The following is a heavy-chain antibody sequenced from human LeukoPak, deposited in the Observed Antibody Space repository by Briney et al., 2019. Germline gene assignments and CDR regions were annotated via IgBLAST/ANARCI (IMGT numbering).Heavy chain of an antibody. CDR2: IYYSGST. Sequence: SETLSLTCTVSGGSISSYYWSWIRQPPGKGLEWIGYIYYSGSTNYNPSLKSRVTISVDTSKNQFSLKLSSVTAADTAVYYCAGQYYDILTGYQYYFDYWGQGTLVTVSS. J-gene: IGHJ4*02. V-gene: IGHV4-59*08. CDR3: AGQYYDILTGYQYYFDY. CDR1: GGSISSYY. D-gene: IGHD3-9*01.